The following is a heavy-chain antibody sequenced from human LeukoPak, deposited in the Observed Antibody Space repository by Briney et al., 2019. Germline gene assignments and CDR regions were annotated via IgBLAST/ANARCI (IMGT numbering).Heavy chain of an antibody. V-gene: IGHV3-30*18. J-gene: IGHJ3*02. CDR2: ISYDGTNK. CDR3: AKDPSTVTTGVFYI. Sequence: GGSLRLSCAASGFTFSSYGMHWVRQAPGKGLEWVAVISYDGTNKYYADSVKGRFIMSRDNSKNTLYLQMNSLRAEDTAVYYCAKDPSTVTTGVFYIWGQGTMVSVSS. CDR1: GFTFSSYG. D-gene: IGHD4-17*01.